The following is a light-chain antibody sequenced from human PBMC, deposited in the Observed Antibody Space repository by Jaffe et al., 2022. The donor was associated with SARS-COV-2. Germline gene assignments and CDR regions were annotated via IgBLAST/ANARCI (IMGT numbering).Light chain of an antibody. CDR3: QHYNNWPPYT. J-gene: IGKJ2*01. CDR1: QSVSSN. V-gene: IGKV3-15*01. Sequence: EIVMTQSPATLSVSPGDRATLSCRASQSVSSNLAWYQQKLGQAPRLLIYDASTRATGIPARFSGSGSGTEFTLTISSLQSEDFAVYYCQHYNNWPPYTFGQGTKLEIK. CDR2: DAS.